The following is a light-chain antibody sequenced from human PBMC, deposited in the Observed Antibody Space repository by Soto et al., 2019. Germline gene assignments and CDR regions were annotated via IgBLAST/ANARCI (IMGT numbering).Light chain of an antibody. CDR3: QQYVSAPLT. J-gene: IGKJ4*01. Sequence: EIVLTQSPGTLSLSPGERATLSCRASQSLTSSYVAWYQQKPGQATRLLIFGAYSRAAGIPDRFSGGGSGTDFTLTISRLEPEDFAVYYCQQYVSAPLTFGGGTKVEIK. V-gene: IGKV3-20*01. CDR2: GAY. CDR1: QSLTSSY.